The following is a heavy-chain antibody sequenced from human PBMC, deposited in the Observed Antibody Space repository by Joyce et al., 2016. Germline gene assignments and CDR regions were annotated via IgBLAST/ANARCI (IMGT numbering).Heavy chain of an antibody. Sequence: EVQLLESGGGLVQPGGSLRLSCEASGFTFSSYAMRWVRQAPGKGLEWVSGISDNGGTTYYADSVRGRFTISRDNSKNTVYLQVNSLRAEDTAIYYCAKSPTMVSPRPDSWGQGTLVTVSS. J-gene: IGHJ4*02. V-gene: IGHV3-23*01. CDR3: AKSPTMVSPRPDS. D-gene: IGHD3-10*01. CDR2: ISDNGGTT. CDR1: GFTFSSYA.